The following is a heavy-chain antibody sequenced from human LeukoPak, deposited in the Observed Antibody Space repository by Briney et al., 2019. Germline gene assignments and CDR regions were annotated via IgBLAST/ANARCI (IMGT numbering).Heavy chain of an antibody. D-gene: IGHD6-13*01. CDR3: ARLIAASSYFDY. CDR1: GFSLSTSGMC. CDR2: IDWDDDK. V-gene: IGHV2-70*11. Sequence: ESGPALVKPTQTLTLTCTFSGFSLSTSGMCVSWIRQPPGKGLEWLARIDWDDDKYYSTSLRTRVSISKDTSKEQVVLTMTNMDPGDTATYYCARLIAASSYFDYWGQGMLVTVSS. J-gene: IGHJ4*02.